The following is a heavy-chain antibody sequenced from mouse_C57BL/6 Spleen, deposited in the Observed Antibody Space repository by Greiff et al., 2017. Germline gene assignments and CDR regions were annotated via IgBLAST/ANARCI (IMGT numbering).Heavy chain of an antibody. Sequence: VQLKQSGPELVKPGASVKIPCKASGYTFTDYNMDWVKQSHGKSLEWIGDINPNNGGTIYNQKFKGKATLTVDKSSSTAYMELRSLTSEDTAVYYCARSGYYGSSFAYWGQGTLVTVSA. V-gene: IGHV1-18*01. CDR1: GYTFTDYN. CDR2: INPNNGGT. D-gene: IGHD1-1*01. J-gene: IGHJ3*01. CDR3: ARSGYYGSSFAY.